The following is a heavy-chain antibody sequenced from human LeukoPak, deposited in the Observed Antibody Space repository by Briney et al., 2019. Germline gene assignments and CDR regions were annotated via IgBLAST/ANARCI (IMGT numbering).Heavy chain of an antibody. CDR2: ISSTSSTI. V-gene: IGHV3-48*01. J-gene: IGHJ4*02. Sequence: GGSLRLSCAASGFTFSSYSMNWVRQAPGKGLEWVSYISSTSSTIYYADSVKGRYTISRDNAKNSLYLQMNSLRAGDTAVYYCARGSSMALDYWGQGTLVTVSS. CDR3: ARGSSMALDY. D-gene: IGHD2/OR15-2a*01. CDR1: GFTFSSYS.